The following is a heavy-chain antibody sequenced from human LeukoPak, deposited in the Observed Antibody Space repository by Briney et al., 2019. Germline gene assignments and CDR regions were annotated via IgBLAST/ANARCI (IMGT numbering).Heavy chain of an antibody. Sequence: GGSLRLSCAASGVTFSSYAMSWVRQAPGTGLEWVSAISDSGRSTYYADSVKGRFTISRVNSRNTLYLQMNNLRAEDSAVYYCAKRGMTTIKEGFDYWGQGTLVTVSP. D-gene: IGHD5-24*01. CDR1: GVTFSSYA. V-gene: IGHV3-23*01. J-gene: IGHJ4*02. CDR2: ISDSGRST. CDR3: AKRGMTTIKEGFDY.